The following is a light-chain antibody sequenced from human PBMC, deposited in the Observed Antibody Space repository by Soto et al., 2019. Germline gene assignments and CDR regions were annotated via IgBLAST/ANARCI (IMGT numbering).Light chain of an antibody. CDR3: LQYSSYPLT. CDR1: QGIRNY. V-gene: IGKV1-17*03. Sequence: DIQMTQSPSAMSASVGDRVTITCRASQGIRNYLAWFQQKSGKVPKRLIYGASSLQSGVPSRFSGSGSGTEFTLTINSLQPEDFASYYCLQYSSYPLTFGGGTKVEVK. CDR2: GAS. J-gene: IGKJ4*01.